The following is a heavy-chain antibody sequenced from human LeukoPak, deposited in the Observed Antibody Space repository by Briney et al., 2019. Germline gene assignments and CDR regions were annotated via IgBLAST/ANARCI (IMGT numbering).Heavy chain of an antibody. V-gene: IGHV1-2*02. D-gene: IGHD3-10*01. J-gene: IGHJ5*02. CDR3: ARDPPRITMVRGGFNWFDP. CDR1: GYTFTGYY. Sequence: ASVKVSCKASGYTFTGYYMHWVRQAPGQGLEWMGWINPNSGGTNYAQKFQGRVTMTRDTSISTAYMELSRLRSDDTAVYYCARDPPRITMVRGGFNWFDPWGQGNLVTVSS. CDR2: INPNSGGT.